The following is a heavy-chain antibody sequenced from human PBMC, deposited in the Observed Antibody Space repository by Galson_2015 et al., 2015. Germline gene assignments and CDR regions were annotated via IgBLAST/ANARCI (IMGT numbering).Heavy chain of an antibody. Sequence: CAISGDSASSYSAAWNWIRQAPSRGREGLGRTYYRCKWDNDYAVSVKSRITINPDTTKNQYSLQLNSVTPEDTAVYYCARDFYLEQLAQYYYMDVWGKGTTVAVSS. V-gene: IGHV6-1*01. CDR3: ARDFYLEQLAQYYYMDV. J-gene: IGHJ6*03. CDR1: GDSASSYSAA. CDR2: TYYRCKWDN. D-gene: IGHD6-13*01.